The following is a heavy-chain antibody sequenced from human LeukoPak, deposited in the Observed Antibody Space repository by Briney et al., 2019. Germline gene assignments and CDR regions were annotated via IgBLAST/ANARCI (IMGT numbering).Heavy chain of an antibody. CDR3: ARRPGGGNSKEGAFDI. CDR2: IYYRGNT. CDR1: GGSISSYY. V-gene: IGHV4-59*01. J-gene: IGHJ3*02. Sequence: PSETLSLTCTVSGGSISSYYWSWIRQPPGKGLEWIGYIYYRGNTNYNPTLKSRVTISVDTSKNQFSLRLSSVTAADTAVYYCARRPGGGNSKEGAFDIWGQGTMVTVSS. D-gene: IGHD4-23*01.